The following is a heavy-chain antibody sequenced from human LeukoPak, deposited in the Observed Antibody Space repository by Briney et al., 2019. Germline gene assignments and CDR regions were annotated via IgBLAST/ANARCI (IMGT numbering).Heavy chain of an antibody. CDR2: FYPGDSDT. CDR3: ATLGQDYGDYVASLDGWYFDL. Sequence: GESLKISCKGSGYSFTSYWMGWVRQMPGKGLEWMGIFYPGDSDTRYSPSFQGQVTISADKSISTAYLQWSSLKASDTAMYYCATLGQDYGDYVASLDGWYFDLWGRGTLVTVSS. V-gene: IGHV5-51*01. D-gene: IGHD4-17*01. CDR1: GYSFTSYW. J-gene: IGHJ2*01.